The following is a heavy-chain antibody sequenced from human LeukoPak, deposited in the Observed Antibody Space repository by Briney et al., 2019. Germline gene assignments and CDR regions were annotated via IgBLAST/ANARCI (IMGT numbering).Heavy chain of an antibody. Sequence: GGSLRLSCAASGFTFSSYEMNWVCQAPGKELEWVSYISSSGSTIYYADSVKGRFTISRDNAKNSLYLQMNSLRAEDTAVYYCAELGITMIGGVWGKGTTVTVSS. CDR1: GFTFSSYE. CDR2: ISSSGSTI. V-gene: IGHV3-48*03. CDR3: AELGITMIGGV. J-gene: IGHJ6*04. D-gene: IGHD3-10*02.